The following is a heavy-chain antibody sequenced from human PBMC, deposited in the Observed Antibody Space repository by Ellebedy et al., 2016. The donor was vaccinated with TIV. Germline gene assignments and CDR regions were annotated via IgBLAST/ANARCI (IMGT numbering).Heavy chain of an antibody. Sequence: SETLSLTCTVSGGSISGSSSYWGWIRQPPGKGLEWIGNIFDNGSTYYHPSLKSRVIISVDTSKNQFSLKLSSVTSADTAVYYCARSLMIFSFDKFYFDFWGRGTLVTVSS. D-gene: IGHD3/OR15-3a*01. CDR3: ARSLMIFSFDKFYFDF. V-gene: IGHV4-39*01. CDR1: GGSISGSSSY. J-gene: IGHJ2*01. CDR2: IFDNGST.